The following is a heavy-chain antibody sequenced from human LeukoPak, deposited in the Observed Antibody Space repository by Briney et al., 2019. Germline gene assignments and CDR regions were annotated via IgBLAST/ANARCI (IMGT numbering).Heavy chain of an antibody. D-gene: IGHD4-23*01. Sequence: ASVKVSCKASGGTFSSYAISWVRQAPGQGLEWMGRIIPIFGTANYAQKFQGRVTITTDESKSTAYMELSSLRSEDTAVYYCARGTGGNALVIDYWGQGTLVTVSS. CDR3: ARGTGGNALVIDY. CDR2: IIPIFGTA. J-gene: IGHJ4*02. CDR1: GGTFSSYA. V-gene: IGHV1-69*05.